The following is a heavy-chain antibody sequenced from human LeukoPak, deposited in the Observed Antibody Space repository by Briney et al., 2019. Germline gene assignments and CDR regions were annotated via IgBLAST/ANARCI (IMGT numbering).Heavy chain of an antibody. CDR1: GFTFRGSA. D-gene: IGHD7-27*01. J-gene: IGHJ4*02. CDR3: TRSFNWGSDY. CDR2: IRSKANSYAT. V-gene: IGHV3-73*01. Sequence: GGSLRLSCAVSGFTFRGSAIHRVRQASGKGPKAVRRIRSKANSYATGYGASVEGRFTITRDDSRNTAYLQMSSLKTEDTAIYFCTRSFNWGSDYWGQGTLVTVSS.